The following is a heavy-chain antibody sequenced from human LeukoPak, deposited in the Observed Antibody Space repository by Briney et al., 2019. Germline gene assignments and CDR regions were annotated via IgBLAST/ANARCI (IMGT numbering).Heavy chain of an antibody. CDR2: IYYSGST. CDR1: GGSISSYY. V-gene: IGHV4-59*01. CDR3: ARGAMAAAGNWFDP. D-gene: IGHD6-13*01. Sequence: SETLSLTCTVSGGSISSYYWSWIRQPPGKGLEWIEYIYYSGSTNYNPSLKSRVTISVDTSKNQFSLKLSSVTAADTAVYYCARGAMAAAGNWFDPWGQGTLVTVSS. J-gene: IGHJ5*02.